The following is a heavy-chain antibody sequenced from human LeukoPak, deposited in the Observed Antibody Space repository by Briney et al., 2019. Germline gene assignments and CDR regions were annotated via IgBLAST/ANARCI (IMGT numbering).Heavy chain of an antibody. CDR2: IIPIFGTA. V-gene: IGHV1-69*13. CDR1: GGTFSSYA. CDR3: ASPGYYDLLSGFDY. D-gene: IGHD3-9*01. Sequence: ASVKVSCKPSGGTFSSYAISWVRQAPGQGLEWMGGIIPIFGTANYAQNFKGRFTITADDSTSTAYMELSSLRSEDPAVYYCASPGYYDLLSGFDYWGQGTLVTVSS. J-gene: IGHJ4*02.